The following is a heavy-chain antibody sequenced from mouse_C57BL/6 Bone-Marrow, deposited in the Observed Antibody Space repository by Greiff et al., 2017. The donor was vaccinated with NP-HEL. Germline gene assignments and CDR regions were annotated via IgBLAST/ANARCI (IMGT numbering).Heavy chain of an antibody. J-gene: IGHJ2*01. Sequence: EVQLQQSGPVLVKPGASVKMSCKASGYTFTDYYMNWVKQSHGKSLEWIGVINPYNGGTSYNQKFKGKATLTVDKSSSTAYMELNSLTSEDSAVYYCARGGTTVHFDYWGQGTTLTVSS. D-gene: IGHD1-1*01. V-gene: IGHV1-19*01. CDR3: ARGGTTVHFDY. CDR1: GYTFTDYY. CDR2: INPYNGGT.